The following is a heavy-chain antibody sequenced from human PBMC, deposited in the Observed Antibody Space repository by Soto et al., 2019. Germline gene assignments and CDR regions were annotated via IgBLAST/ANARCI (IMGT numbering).Heavy chain of an antibody. CDR3: ARDFRVVHKDYDGMDV. V-gene: IGHV1-69*13. CDR1: GGTFSSYA. CDR2: IIPIFGTA. Sequence: SVKVSCKASGGTFSSYAISWVRQAPGQGLEWMGGIIPIFGTANYAQKFQGRVTITADESTSTAYMELSSLRSEDTAVYYCARDFRVVHKDYDGMDVWPQGTTVTVS. J-gene: IGHJ6*02. D-gene: IGHD3-3*01.